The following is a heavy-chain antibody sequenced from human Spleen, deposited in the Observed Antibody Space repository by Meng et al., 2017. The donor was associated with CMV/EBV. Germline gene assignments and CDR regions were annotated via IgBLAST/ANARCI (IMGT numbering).Heavy chain of an antibody. D-gene: IGHD4-17*01. V-gene: IGHV1-69*06. CDR1: GGTFSSYA. J-gene: IGHJ4*02. CDR2: IIPIFGTA. Sequence: SVKVSCKASGGTFSSYAISWVRQAPGQGLEWMGGIIPIFGTANYAQKFQGRVTITADKSTSTAYMDLSSLTSEDTAVYYCATVYWGDYGDNYFFDYWGQGTLVTVSS. CDR3: ATVYWGDYGDNYFFDY.